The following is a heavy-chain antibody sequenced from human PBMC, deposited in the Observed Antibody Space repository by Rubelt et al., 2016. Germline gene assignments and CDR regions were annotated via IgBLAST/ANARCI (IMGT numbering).Heavy chain of an antibody. J-gene: IGHJ4*02. V-gene: IGHV3-23*01. Sequence: EVHLLDSGGGLVQPGGSLRLSCAASGFTFSTSAMTWVRQAPGKGLEWVSVISGSGGDTYYADSVKGRFTISRDNSKNTLYMQMNSLRAEDTAVYYCAKVYYCTSGYYRYYFDYWGQGTLVTVSS. D-gene: IGHD3-22*01. CDR3: AKVYYCTSGYYRYYFDY. CDR1: GFTFSTSA. CDR2: ISGSGGDT.